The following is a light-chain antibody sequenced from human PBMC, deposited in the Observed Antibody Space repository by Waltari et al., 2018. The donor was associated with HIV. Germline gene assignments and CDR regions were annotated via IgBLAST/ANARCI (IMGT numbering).Light chain of an antibody. V-gene: IGKV2-28*01. J-gene: IGKJ2*01. CDR1: QSLVYSNGYNY. CDR2: FGS. CDR3: MQALQTPYT. Sequence: DIVMTQSPLSLSVTPGEPASIYCRSSQSLVYSNGYNYLDWYLQKPGQSPQILFYFGSHRASGVPDRFTGSGSGTDFTLKISRVEAEDVGVYYCMQALQTPYTFGQGTKLEIK.